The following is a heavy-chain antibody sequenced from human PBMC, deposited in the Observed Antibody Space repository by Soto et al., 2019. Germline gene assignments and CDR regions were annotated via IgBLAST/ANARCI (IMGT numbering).Heavy chain of an antibody. Sequence: GGSLRLSCAASGFTFSSYAMSWVRQAPGKGLEWVSAISGSGGSTYYADSVKGRFTISRDNSKNTLYLQMNSLRAEDTAVYYCAKRPDYPGYYYMDVWGKGTTVTVS. CDR2: ISGSGGST. D-gene: IGHD3-10*01. J-gene: IGHJ6*03. V-gene: IGHV3-23*01. CDR3: AKRPDYPGYYYMDV. CDR1: GFTFSSYA.